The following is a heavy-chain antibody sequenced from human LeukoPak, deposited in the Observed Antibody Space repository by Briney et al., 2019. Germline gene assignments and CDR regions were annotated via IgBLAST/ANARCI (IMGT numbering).Heavy chain of an antibody. CDR2: IKQDGSEI. CDR1: GFTFSNYW. V-gene: IGHV3-7*01. Sequence: GGSLRLSCAASGFTFSNYWMGWVRQAPGKGLEWVANIKQDGSEIYYVDSVKGRFTISRDTAKDSLYLQMNSLRAEDTAAYYCARDRGHSGNDLYDYWGQGTLVTVSS. CDR3: ARDRGHSGNDLYDY. D-gene: IGHD5-12*01. J-gene: IGHJ4*02.